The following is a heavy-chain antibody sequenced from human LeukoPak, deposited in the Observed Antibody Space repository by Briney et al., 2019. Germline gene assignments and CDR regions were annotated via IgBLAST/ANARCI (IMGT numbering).Heavy chain of an antibody. D-gene: IGHD3-10*01. CDR2: ISYGGSNK. J-gene: IGHJ4*02. V-gene: IGHV3-30*04. CDR3: AGDGRWFGESYFDY. Sequence: GGSLRLSCAASGFTFSSYDMHWVRQAPGKGLEWVADISYGGSNKYYADSVKGRFTISRDNAKNTLYMQMNSLRAEDTAVYYCAGDGRWFGESYFDYWGQGTLVTVSS. CDR1: GFTFSSYD.